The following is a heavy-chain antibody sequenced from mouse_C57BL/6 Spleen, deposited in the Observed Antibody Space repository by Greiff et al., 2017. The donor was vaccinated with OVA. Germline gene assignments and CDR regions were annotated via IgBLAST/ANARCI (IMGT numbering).Heavy chain of an antibody. CDR1: GYTFTDYE. D-gene: IGHD2-3*01. J-gene: IGHJ2*01. CDR3: TSPIYDGSPFDY. CDR2: IDPETGGT. Sequence: VQLQQSGAELVRPGASVTLSCKASGYTFTDYEMHWVKQTPVHGLEWIGAIDPETGGTAYNQKFKGKAILTADKSSSTAYMELRSLTSEDSAVYYCTSPIYDGSPFDYWGQGTTLTVSS. V-gene: IGHV1-15*01.